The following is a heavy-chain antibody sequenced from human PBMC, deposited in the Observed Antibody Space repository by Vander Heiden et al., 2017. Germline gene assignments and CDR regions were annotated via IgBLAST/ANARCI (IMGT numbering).Heavy chain of an antibody. CDR1: GYSFSNYY. Sequence: QVQLVQSGAEVKKPGASVQVSCKASGYSFSNYYIHWVRQAPGQGLEWMGIMNPSGGSASYAQKFQGRVSMTRDTSTNTVYMEVSNLRSEDTAVYYCARARTGDFDYWGQGTLVTVSS. CDR3: ARARTGDFDY. J-gene: IGHJ4*02. CDR2: MNPSGGSA. V-gene: IGHV1-46*01. D-gene: IGHD7-27*01.